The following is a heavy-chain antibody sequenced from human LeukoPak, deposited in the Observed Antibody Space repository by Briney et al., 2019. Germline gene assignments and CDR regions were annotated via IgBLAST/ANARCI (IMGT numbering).Heavy chain of an antibody. Sequence: PGGSLRLPCAASGFTFSSYWMSWVRQAPGKGLGWVANIKQDGSEKYYVDSVKGRFTISRDNAKNSLYLQMNSLRAEDTAVYYCARWGVYSSSWYTFDYWGQGTLVTVSS. CDR2: IKQDGSEK. CDR1: GFTFSSYW. D-gene: IGHD6-13*01. CDR3: ARWGVYSSSWYTFDY. J-gene: IGHJ4*02. V-gene: IGHV3-7*04.